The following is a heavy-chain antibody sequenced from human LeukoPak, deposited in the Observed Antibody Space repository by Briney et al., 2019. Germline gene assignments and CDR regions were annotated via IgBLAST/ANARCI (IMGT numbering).Heavy chain of an antibody. V-gene: IGHV3-30*04. CDR3: ATTSQSGYSSGWYFYY. CDR2: ISYDGSNK. CDR1: GFTFSSYA. D-gene: IGHD6-19*01. J-gene: IGHJ4*02. Sequence: PGGSLRLSCAASGFTFSSYAMHWVRQAPGKGLEWVAVISYDGSNKYYADSVKGRFTISRDNSKNTLYLQMDSLRAEDTAVYYCATTSQSGYSSGWYFYYWGQGTLVTVSS.